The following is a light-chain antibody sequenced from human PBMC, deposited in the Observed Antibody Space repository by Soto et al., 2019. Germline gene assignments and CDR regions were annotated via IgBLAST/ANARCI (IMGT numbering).Light chain of an antibody. J-gene: IGLJ1*01. CDR3: CSYAGSYV. Sequence: QSALTQPRSVSGSPGQSVTISCTGTSSDVGGYNYVSWYQQHPGKAPKLMIYDVSKRPSGVPDRFSGSKSGNTASLTISGLQAEDASDYYCCSYAGSYVFGTGPKVTVL. CDR1: SSDVGGYNY. CDR2: DVS. V-gene: IGLV2-11*01.